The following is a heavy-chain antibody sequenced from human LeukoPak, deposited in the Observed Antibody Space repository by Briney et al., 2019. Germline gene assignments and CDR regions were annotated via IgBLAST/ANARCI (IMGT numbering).Heavy chain of an antibody. CDR3: ARANKWLRHFDY. J-gene: IGHJ4*02. CDR2: INHSGST. V-gene: IGHV4-34*01. D-gene: IGHD5-12*01. Sequence: SETLSLTCAVYGGSFSGYYWSWIRQPPGKGLEWIGEINHSGSTNYNPSPKSRVTISVDTSKNQFSLKLSSVTAADTAVYYCARANKWLRHFDYWGQGTLVTVSS. CDR1: GGSFSGYY.